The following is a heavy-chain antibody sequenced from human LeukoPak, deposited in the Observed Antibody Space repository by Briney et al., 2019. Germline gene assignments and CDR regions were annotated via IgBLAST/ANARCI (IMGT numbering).Heavy chain of an antibody. Sequence: TLSLTCTVSGGSISSYYWSWIRQPPGKALEWLALIYWDNDKRYSPSPKSRLTITKDTSKNQVVLIMTNMDPVDTATYYCTHNSIYGHYTPDYWGQGTLITVSS. CDR3: THNSIYGHYTPDY. J-gene: IGHJ4*02. V-gene: IGHV2-5*08. CDR2: IYWDNDK. D-gene: IGHD4-17*01. CDR1: GGSISSYYW.